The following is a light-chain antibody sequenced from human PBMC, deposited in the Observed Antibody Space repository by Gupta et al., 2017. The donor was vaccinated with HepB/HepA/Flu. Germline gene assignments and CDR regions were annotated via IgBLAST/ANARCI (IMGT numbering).Light chain of an antibody. CDR1: QTLLYSSNYKNY. J-gene: IGKJ3*01. V-gene: IGKV4-1*01. Sequence: DIVMTQSPDSLAASLGERATINCRSSQTLLYSSNYKNYLAWYQQKPGQPPKLLIYWASTREFGVPDRFSGSGSGTTFTLTITSLQAEDVAIYYCQQYYDVPFTFGPGTRVDLK. CDR3: QQYYDVPFT. CDR2: WAS.